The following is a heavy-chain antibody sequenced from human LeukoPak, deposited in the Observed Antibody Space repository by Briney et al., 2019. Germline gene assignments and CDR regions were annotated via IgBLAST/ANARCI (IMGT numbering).Heavy chain of an antibody. V-gene: IGHV4-34*01. CDR1: GGSFSDYH. CDR3: AGAPRSGSSWSHYSHYMDV. J-gene: IGHJ6*03. Sequence: PSETLSLTCAVYGGSFSDYHWSWLRQPPGRGLEWIGEINHSGSTKYNPSLKSRVTISVDTSKHQFSLKLSSVTAADTAVYYCAGAPRSGSSWSHYSHYMDVWGKGTTVTVSS. CDR2: INHSGST. D-gene: IGHD6-13*01.